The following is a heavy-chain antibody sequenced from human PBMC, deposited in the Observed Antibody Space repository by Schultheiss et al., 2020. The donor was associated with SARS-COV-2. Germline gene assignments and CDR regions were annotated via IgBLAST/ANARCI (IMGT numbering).Heavy chain of an antibody. Sequence: ASAKVSCKASGYTFTSYDINWVRQAPGQGLEWMGWINPNSGGTNYAQKLQGRVTMTRDTSTSTAYMEMSSLRSDDTAMYYCVRGRLWFGTRYYGMDVWGQGTTVTVSS. CDR3: VRGRLWFGTRYYGMDV. J-gene: IGHJ6*02. CDR2: INPNSGGT. CDR1: GYTFTSYD. D-gene: IGHD3-10*01. V-gene: IGHV1-8*01.